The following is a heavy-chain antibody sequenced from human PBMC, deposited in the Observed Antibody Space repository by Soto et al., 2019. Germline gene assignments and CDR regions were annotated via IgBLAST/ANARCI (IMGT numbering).Heavy chain of an antibody. D-gene: IGHD2-21*02. CDR3: ARAARTLVTSYSLDV. J-gene: IGHJ6*02. Sequence: SETLSLTCAVYGGSFSGYYFTWIRQPPGKGLEWIGEINHSGTINFNPSLKSRLTISLDTSKKHFSLKLSSVTDADTAAYYCARAARTLVTSYSLDVWGQGTMVTVSS. CDR2: INHSGTI. V-gene: IGHV4-34*01. CDR1: GGSFSGYY.